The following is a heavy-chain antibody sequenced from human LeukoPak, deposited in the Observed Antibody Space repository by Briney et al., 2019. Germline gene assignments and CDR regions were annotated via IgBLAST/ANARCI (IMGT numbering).Heavy chain of an antibody. J-gene: IGHJ5*02. CDR1: GYTFTSYD. D-gene: IGHD1-14*01. V-gene: IGHV1-8*03. CDR2: MNPNSGNT. CDR3: ARDSGTRITGTTGFDP. Sequence: ASVKVSCKASGYTFTSYDINWVRQATGQGLEWMGWMNPNSGNTGYAQKFQGRVTITRNTSISTAYMELSSLRSEDTAVYYCARDSGTRITGTTGFDPWGQGTLVTVSS.